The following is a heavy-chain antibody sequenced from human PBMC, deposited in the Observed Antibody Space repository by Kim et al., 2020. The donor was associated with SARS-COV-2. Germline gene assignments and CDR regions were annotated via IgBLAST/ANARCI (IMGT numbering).Heavy chain of an antibody. D-gene: IGHD5-18*01. V-gene: IGHV4-59*13. CDR2: IYYSGST. J-gene: IGHJ4*02. Sequence: SETLSLTCTVSGGSISSYYWSWIRQPPGKGLEWIGYIYYSGSTNYNPSLKSRVTISVDTSKNQFSLKLSSVTAADTAVYYCASGGGYSYGFDYWGQGTLVTVSS. CDR3: ASGGGYSYGFDY. CDR1: GGSISSYY.